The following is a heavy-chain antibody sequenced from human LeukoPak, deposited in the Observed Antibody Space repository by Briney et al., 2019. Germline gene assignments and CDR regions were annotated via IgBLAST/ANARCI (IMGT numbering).Heavy chain of an antibody. V-gene: IGHV1-18*01. J-gene: IGHJ4*02. CDR1: GYTFTNYG. D-gene: IGHD4-17*01. CDR3: ARDEVSGDRDFDF. CDR2: ISAYNGNT. Sequence: ASVKVSCKASGYTFTNYGINCVRQAPGLGLEWMGWISAYNGNTNYAQKLQGRVTMTTDTSTSTAYMELRSLRSDDTAVYYCARDEVSGDRDFDFWGQGTLVTVSS.